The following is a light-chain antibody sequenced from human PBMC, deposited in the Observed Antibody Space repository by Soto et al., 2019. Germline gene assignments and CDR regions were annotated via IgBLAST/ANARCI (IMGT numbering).Light chain of an antibody. Sequence: QPVLTQPPSASGTPGQRVTISCSGSNSNIGSNIVSWYQQLPGTAPKLLIYRNNQRPSGVPDRFSGSKSGTSASLAIRGLRSEDEADYYCAAWDDSLSGVVFGGGTKLTVL. CDR2: RNN. CDR1: NSNIGSNI. CDR3: AAWDDSLSGVV. V-gene: IGLV1-47*01. J-gene: IGLJ2*01.